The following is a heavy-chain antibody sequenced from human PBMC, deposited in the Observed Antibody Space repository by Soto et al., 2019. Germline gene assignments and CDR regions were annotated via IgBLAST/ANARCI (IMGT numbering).Heavy chain of an antibody. CDR1: GDSVSSNSAA. CDR3: ARGSWDDVTGHYYMDV. J-gene: IGHJ6*03. V-gene: IGHV6-1*01. CDR2: TYYRSKWYI. D-gene: IGHD1-1*01. Sequence: PSQTLSLTCDISGDSVSSNSAAWNWIRQTPSRGLEWLGRTYYRSKWYINYAVSVKSLITVNPDTSKNQFSLQLNSVTPEDTAVYYCARGSWDDVTGHYYMDVWGKGTMVTVSS.